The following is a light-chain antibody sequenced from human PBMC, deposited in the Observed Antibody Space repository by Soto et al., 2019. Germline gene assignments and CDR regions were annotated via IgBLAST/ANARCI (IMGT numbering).Light chain of an antibody. Sequence: QPVLTQSPSASASLGASVKLTCTLSSGHSSYAIAWHQQQPEKGPRFLMKVNSDGSHSKGHGIPDRFSGSSSGAERYLTISSIQSEDEADYYCQTWGTGIHVVFGGGTKLTVL. V-gene: IGLV4-69*01. J-gene: IGLJ2*01. CDR3: QTWGTGIHVV. CDR2: VNSDGSH. CDR1: SGHSSYA.